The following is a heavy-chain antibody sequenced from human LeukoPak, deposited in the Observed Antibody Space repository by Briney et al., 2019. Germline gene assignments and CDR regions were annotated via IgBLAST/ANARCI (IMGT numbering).Heavy chain of an antibody. CDR3: AKDPVRYFDSGVSYFDS. Sequence: GGSLRLSCAASGFRFTDYSMSWVRQAPGKGLEWVSAIRGSGGGTYYADSVKGRFTISRDNSKNILFLHMNGLRAEDTAVYYCAKDPVRYFDSGVSYFDSWGQETLVTVSS. J-gene: IGHJ4*02. CDR1: GFRFTDYS. V-gene: IGHV3-23*01. CDR2: IRGSGGGT. D-gene: IGHD3-9*01.